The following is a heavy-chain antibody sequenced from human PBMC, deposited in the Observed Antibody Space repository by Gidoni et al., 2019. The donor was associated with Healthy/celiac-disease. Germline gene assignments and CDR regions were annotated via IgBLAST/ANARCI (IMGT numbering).Heavy chain of an antibody. V-gene: IGHV3-23*04. J-gene: IGHJ3*02. CDR3: AKGAPEYYSGYEVPFDI. Sequence: EVQLVESGGGLVQPGGSLRLSCAASGFTFSSYAMSWVRQAPGKGLEWVSAISGSGGSTYYADSVKGRFTISRDNSKNTLYLQMNSLRAEDTAVYYCAKGAPEYYSGYEVPFDIWGQGTMVTVSS. CDR1: GFTFSSYA. D-gene: IGHD5-12*01. CDR2: ISGSGGST.